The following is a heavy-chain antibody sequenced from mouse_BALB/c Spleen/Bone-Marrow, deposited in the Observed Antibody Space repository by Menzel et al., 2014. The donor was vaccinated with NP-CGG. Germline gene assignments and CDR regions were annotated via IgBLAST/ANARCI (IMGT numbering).Heavy chain of an antibody. D-gene: IGHD2-1*01. CDR3: TRSYYGNYFDV. V-gene: IGHV1S81*02. Sequence: VQLQQSGAELVKPGASVKLSCKASGYTFTSYYMYWVKQRPGQGLEWIGEINPSNGGTNFNEKFKSKATPTVDKSSSTAYMQLSSLTSEDSAVYYCTRSYYGNYFDVWGAGTTVTVSS. CDR1: GYTFTSYY. J-gene: IGHJ1*01. CDR2: INPSNGGT.